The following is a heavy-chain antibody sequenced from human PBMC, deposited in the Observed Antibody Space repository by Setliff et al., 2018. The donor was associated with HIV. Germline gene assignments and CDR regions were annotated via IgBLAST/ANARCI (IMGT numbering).Heavy chain of an antibody. V-gene: IGHV4-38-2*01. J-gene: IGHJ4*02. CDR2: IFHSGST. D-gene: IGHD5-12*01. Sequence: SETLSLTCAVSGYSIRSGYYWGWIRQSPGKGLEWIGSIFHSGSTYTSPSLRSRVTMSVDTSKNQFSPNLNSVTAADTAVYYCARLGDSGYDFRGYFDYWGQGKLVTVSS. CDR3: ARLGDSGYDFRGYFDY. CDR1: GYSIRSGYY.